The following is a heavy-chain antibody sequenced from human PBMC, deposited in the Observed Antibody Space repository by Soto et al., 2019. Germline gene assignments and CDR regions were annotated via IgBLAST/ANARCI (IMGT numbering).Heavy chain of an antibody. CDR2: ISGSGGST. CDR3: AKHTGRYNFDY. V-gene: IGHV3-23*01. Sequence: EVQLLESGGGLVQPGGSLRLSCAASGFIFSSYSISWVRQAPGKGLEWVSAISGSGGSTYYADSVKGRFTISRDNSKNTLYLQMNSLRAEDTAVYYCAKHTGRYNFDYWGQGTLVTVSS. CDR1: GFIFSSYS. D-gene: IGHD3-16*02. J-gene: IGHJ4*02.